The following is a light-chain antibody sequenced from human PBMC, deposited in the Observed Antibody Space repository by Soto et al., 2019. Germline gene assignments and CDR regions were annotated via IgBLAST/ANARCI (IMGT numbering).Light chain of an antibody. Sequence: DVQMTQSPSSLSASVGDRVTITCRTSQSISNYLNWYQQTAGKAPKLLSYAASSLQSGVPSRFSGTGSGTDFTLTITSRQPEDSATYYCQQSYSVPLTVGGGTKVEIK. CDR1: QSISNY. CDR2: AAS. CDR3: QQSYSVPLT. V-gene: IGKV1-39*01. J-gene: IGKJ4*01.